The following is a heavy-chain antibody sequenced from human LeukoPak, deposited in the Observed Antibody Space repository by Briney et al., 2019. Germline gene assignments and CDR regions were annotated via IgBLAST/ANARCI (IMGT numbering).Heavy chain of an antibody. Sequence: ASVKVSCKASGYTFTGYYMHWVRQAPGQGLEWMGWINPNSGGTNYAQKFQGRVTMTRDTSISTAYMELSRLRSDDTAVYYCARDYKTIFGVVIMYYYYGMDVWSQGTTVTVSS. CDR3: ARDYKTIFGVVIMYYYYGMDV. CDR2: INPNSGGT. J-gene: IGHJ6*02. CDR1: GYTFTGYY. D-gene: IGHD3-3*01. V-gene: IGHV1-2*02.